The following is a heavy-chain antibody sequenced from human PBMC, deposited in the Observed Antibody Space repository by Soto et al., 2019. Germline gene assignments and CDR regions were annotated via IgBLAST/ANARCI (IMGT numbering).Heavy chain of an antibody. CDR3: AGFVVPASRNSDFDY. CDR2: IYHSVST. V-gene: IGHV4-38-2*02. J-gene: IGHJ4*02. CDR1: GYSINSDDY. D-gene: IGHD2-15*01. Sequence: PSETLSLTCTVSGYSINSDDYWGWIRQPPGKGLEWIASIYHSVSTFYNPSLRSRVTISIDTSKNQFSLRLNSVTAADTAVYFCAGFVVPASRNSDFDYWGQGTLVTVSS.